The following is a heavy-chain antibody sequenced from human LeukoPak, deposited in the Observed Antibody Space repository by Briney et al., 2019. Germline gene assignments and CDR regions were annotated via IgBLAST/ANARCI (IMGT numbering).Heavy chain of an antibody. V-gene: IGHV3-49*04. CDR3: TRDQTPYY. Sequence: PGGSLRLSCAASGFTVSSNYMTWVRQAPGKGLEWVGFIRSKIYGGTPEYAASVRGRFTISRDDSKGVACLQMNSLKTEDTAVYYCTRDQTPYYWGQGTLVTVSS. J-gene: IGHJ4*02. CDR1: GFTVSSNY. CDR2: IRSKIYGGTP.